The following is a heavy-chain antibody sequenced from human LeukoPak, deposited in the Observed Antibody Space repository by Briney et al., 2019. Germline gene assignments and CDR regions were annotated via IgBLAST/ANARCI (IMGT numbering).Heavy chain of an antibody. Sequence: GGTLRLSCAASGFTFSSYGMGWVRHAPGKGLEWVSVISGSGDNTYYGDSVKGRFTISRDNTKNTLYLQMNSLRGEDTATYYCVKRIAAQGPFDYWGQGTLVTVSS. CDR2: ISGSGDNT. CDR3: VKRIAAQGPFDY. V-gene: IGHV3-23*01. D-gene: IGHD6-6*01. J-gene: IGHJ4*02. CDR1: GFTFSSYG.